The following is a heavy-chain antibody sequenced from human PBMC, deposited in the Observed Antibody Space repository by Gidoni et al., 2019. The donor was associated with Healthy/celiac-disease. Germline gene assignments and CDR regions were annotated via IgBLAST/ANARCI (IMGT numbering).Heavy chain of an antibody. J-gene: IGHJ6*02. CDR1: GFTFSSYG. V-gene: IGHV3-33*01. CDR3: ARDSSGWSRDYYYGMDV. D-gene: IGHD6-19*01. Sequence: QVQLVESGGGVVQPGRSLRLSCAASGFTFSSYGMHWVRQAPGKGLEWVAVIWYDGSNKYYADSVKGRFTISRDNSKNTLYLQMNSLRAEDTAVYYCARDSSGWSRDYYYGMDVWGQGTTVTVSS. CDR2: IWYDGSNK.